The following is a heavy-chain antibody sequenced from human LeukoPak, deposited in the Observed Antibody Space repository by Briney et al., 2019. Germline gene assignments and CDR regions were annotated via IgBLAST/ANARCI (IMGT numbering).Heavy chain of an antibody. V-gene: IGHV4-39*07. CDR1: GGSISSSSYY. D-gene: IGHD1-26*01. CDR3: ARGRWELPPYYYMDV. J-gene: IGHJ6*03. CDR2: IYYSGST. Sequence: PSETLSLTCTVSGGSISSSSYYWGWIRQPPGKGLEWIGNIYYSGSTYYNPSLKSRVTISVDTSKNQFSLKLSSVTAADTAVYYCARGRWELPPYYYMDVWGKGTTVTVSS.